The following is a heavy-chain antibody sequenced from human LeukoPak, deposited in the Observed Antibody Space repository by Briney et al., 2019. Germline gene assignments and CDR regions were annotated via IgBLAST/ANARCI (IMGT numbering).Heavy chain of an antibody. D-gene: IGHD2-2*01. CDR3: ARTPRGVVPAAMDGMDV. CDR2: ISAYNGNT. Sequence: ASVKVSCKASGYTFTSYGISWVRQAPGQGLEWMGWISAYNGNTNYAQKFQGRVTMTRNTSISTAYMELSSLRSEDTAVYYCARTPRGVVPAAMDGMDVWGQGTTVTVSS. V-gene: IGHV1-18*01. CDR1: GYTFTSYG. J-gene: IGHJ6*02.